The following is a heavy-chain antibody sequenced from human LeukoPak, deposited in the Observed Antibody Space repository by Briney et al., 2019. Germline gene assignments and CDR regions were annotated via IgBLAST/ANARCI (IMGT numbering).Heavy chain of an antibody. D-gene: IGHD5-24*01. CDR2: ISGNGGRT. J-gene: IGHJ4*02. CDR1: GFTFSSYA. Sequence: HPGGSLRLSCAASGFTFSSYAMSWVRQAPGKGLEWVSAISGNGGRTYYGDSVKGRFTISRDNSKNTLYLQMNSLRAEDTAVFYCAKVTEMGTIMGKFDNWGQRTLVTVSS. V-gene: IGHV3-23*01. CDR3: AKVTEMGTIMGKFDN.